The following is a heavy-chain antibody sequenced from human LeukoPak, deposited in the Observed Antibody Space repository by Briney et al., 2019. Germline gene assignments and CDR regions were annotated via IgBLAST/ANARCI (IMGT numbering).Heavy chain of an antibody. J-gene: IGHJ5*02. Sequence: PSETLSLTCIVSGGSITSDYWNWIRQPPGKGLEWIGYIYYSGSTDYNPSLKSRVTISLDTSKKQFSLKLNSVTAADSAVYYCARGRVDFGRPNWFDLWGQGTLVTVSS. V-gene: IGHV4-59*01. CDR1: GGSITSDY. D-gene: IGHD3-3*01. CDR2: IYYSGST. CDR3: ARGRVDFGRPNWFDL.